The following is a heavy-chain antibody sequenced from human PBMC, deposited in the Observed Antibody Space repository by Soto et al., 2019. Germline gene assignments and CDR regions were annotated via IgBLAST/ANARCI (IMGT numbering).Heavy chain of an antibody. CDR3: ARVRADYYDSSGPLC. J-gene: IGHJ4*01. V-gene: IGHV3-21*01. D-gene: IGHD3-22*01. Sequence: EVQLVESGGGLVKPGGSLRLSCAASGFTFSSYSMNWVRQAPGKGLEWVSSISSSSSYIYYADSVKGRFTISRDNAKNSLYMQLTSLRAEDTAVYYCARVRADYYDSSGPLCWGHGTLVTVSS. CDR2: ISSSSSYI. CDR1: GFTFSSYS.